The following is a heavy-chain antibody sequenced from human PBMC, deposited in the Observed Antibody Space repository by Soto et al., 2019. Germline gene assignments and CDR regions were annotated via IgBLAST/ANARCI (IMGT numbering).Heavy chain of an antibody. Sequence: QVQMVESGGGVVQPGTSLRLSCAASGFSFSSYAMHWVRQAPGQGLEWMGGIIPIFDTSNSAQKFQGRVTITADKSTTTAYMELISLTSEDTAVYSCARGGSGSYSYAFDIWGQGTAVTVSS. J-gene: IGHJ3*02. V-gene: IGHV1-69*06. CDR3: ARGGSGSYSYAFDI. CDR1: GFSFSSYA. CDR2: IIPIFDTS. D-gene: IGHD1-26*01.